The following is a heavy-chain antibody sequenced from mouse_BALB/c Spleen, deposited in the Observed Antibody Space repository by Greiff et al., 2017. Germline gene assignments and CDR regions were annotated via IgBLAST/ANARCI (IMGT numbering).Heavy chain of an antibody. D-gene: IGHD1-1*01. Sequence: VQLQQSGPELVKPGASVKMSCKASGYTFTSYVMHWVKQKPGQGLEWIGYINPYNDGTKYNEKFKGKATLTSDKSSSTAYMELSSLTSEDSAVYYCARDYGSSYCAMDDWGQGTSVTVSS. CDR1: GYTFTSYV. CDR3: ARDYGSSYCAMDD. CDR2: INPYNDGT. V-gene: IGHV1-14*01. J-gene: IGHJ4*01.